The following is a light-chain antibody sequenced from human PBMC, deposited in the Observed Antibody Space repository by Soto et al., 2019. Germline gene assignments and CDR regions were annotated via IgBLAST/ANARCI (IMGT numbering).Light chain of an antibody. CDR2: GTS. CDR3: QQYGTSPWT. Sequence: DIFLTPSPPPLSLSPGGKAPPSRRASQSVGSSLAWYQQKTGQAPRLLIYGTSTRATGIPDRFSGSGSGTDFTLTISRLEPEDFAVYYCQQYGTSPWTFGQGTKVDIK. CDR1: QSVGSS. V-gene: IGKV3-20*01. J-gene: IGKJ1*01.